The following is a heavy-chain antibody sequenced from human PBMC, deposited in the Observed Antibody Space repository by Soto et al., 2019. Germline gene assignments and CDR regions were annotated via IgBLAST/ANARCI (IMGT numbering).Heavy chain of an antibody. CDR2: IYYSGST. D-gene: IGHD2-15*01. Sequence: PSETLSLTCTVSGGSISSGDYYWSWIRQPPGKGLEWIGYIYYSGSTYYNPSLKSRVTISVDTSKNQFSLKLSSVTAADTAVYYCARGYCSGGSCYGMDVWGQGTTVTVSS. CDR3: ARGYCSGGSCYGMDV. CDR1: GGSISSGDYY. J-gene: IGHJ6*02. V-gene: IGHV4-30-4*01.